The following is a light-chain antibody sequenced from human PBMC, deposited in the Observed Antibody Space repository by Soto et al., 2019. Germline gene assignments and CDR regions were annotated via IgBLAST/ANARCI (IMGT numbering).Light chain of an antibody. J-gene: IGKJ1*01. CDR2: GAS. CDR1: QSVNSN. Sequence: EIVMAQSPAALSVSPGERAARCCRASQSVNSNLAWYQQKPGQAPRLLIYGASSRATGIPARFSGSGSGTEFTLTISWLQSEDCTVYNGPVYNCWPRAFGKGTRLDI. V-gene: IGKV3-15*01. CDR3: PVYNCWPRA.